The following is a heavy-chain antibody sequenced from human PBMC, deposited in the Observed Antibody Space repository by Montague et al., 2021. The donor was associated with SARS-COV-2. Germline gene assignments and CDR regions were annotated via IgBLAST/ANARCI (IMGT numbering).Heavy chain of an antibody. CDR2: ISSSSSYI. V-gene: IGHV3-21*01. J-gene: IGHJ4*02. CDR3: ARDPYYDILTGYYKD. Sequence: SLRLSCAASGFTFSSYSMNWVRQAPGKGLEWVSSISSSSSYIYYADSVKGRFTISRDNAKNSLYLQMNSRRAEDTAVYYCARDPYYDILTGYYKDWGQGTLVTVSS. CDR1: GFTFSSYS. D-gene: IGHD3-9*01.